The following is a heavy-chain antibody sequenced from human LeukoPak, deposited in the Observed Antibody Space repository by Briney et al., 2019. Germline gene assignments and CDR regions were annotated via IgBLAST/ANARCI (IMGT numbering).Heavy chain of an antibody. D-gene: IGHD2-15*01. CDR2: INPSGGST. J-gene: IGHJ4*02. V-gene: IGHV1-46*01. CDR3: ARDMAVVVAATELSFDY. CDR1: GYTFTSYY. Sequence: GASVKVSCKASGYTFTSYYMHWVRQAPGQGLEWMGIINPSGGSTSYAQKFQGRVTMTRDTSTGTVYMELSSLRSEDTAVYYCARDMAVVVAATELSFDYWGQGTLVTVSS.